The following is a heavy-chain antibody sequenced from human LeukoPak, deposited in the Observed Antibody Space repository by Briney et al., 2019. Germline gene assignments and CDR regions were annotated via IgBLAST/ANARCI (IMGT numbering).Heavy chain of an antibody. D-gene: IGHD3-10*01. CDR3: AKGVNMVRGVILD. Sequence: GGSLRLSCAASGFTFSSYGMHWVRQAPGKGLEWVAVISYDGSNKYYAGSVKGRFTISRDNSKNTLYLQMNSLRAEDTAVYYCAKGVNMVRGVILDWGQGTLVTVSS. CDR2: ISYDGSNK. J-gene: IGHJ4*02. CDR1: GFTFSSYG. V-gene: IGHV3-30*18.